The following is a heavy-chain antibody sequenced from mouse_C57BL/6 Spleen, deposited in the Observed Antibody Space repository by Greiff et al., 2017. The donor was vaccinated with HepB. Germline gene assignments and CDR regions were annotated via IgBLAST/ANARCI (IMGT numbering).Heavy chain of an antibody. V-gene: IGHV1-76*01. CDR2: IYPGSSNT. Sequence: QVQLQQSGAELVRPGASVKLSCKASGYTFTDYCIHWVKQRPGQGLEWIAKIYPGSSNTYYNEKFKGKATLTAEKSSSTAYMQLISLTSEDSAVYFCGGAAYDSSCGFDMDYWGQGTSLTVSS. D-gene: IGHD1-1*01. J-gene: IGHJ4*01. CDR3: GGAAYDSSCGFDMDY. CDR1: GYTFTDYC.